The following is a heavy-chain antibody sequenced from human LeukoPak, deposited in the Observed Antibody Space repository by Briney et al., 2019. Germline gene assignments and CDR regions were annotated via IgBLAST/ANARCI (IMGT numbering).Heavy chain of an antibody. D-gene: IGHD3-22*01. V-gene: IGHV3-30*02. CDR1: GFTFRSYG. CDR2: IRYDGNSN. J-gene: IGHJ4*02. Sequence: GGSLRLSCAAPGFTFRSYGMHWVRQAPGKGLEWVAFIRYDGNSNYYADSVKGRFTISRDNSRSTLYLQMNSLRAEDAAVYYCAKEEVISGNHGVYFDYWGQGTLVTVSS. CDR3: AKEEVISGNHGVYFDY.